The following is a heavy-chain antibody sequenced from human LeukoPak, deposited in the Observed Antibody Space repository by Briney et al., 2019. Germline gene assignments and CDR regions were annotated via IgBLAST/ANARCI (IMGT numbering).Heavy chain of an antibody. CDR3: ARDYYGSGNSSYYYYGQDV. Sequence: GGSLRLSCVASGFIFSTYSMNWVRQAPGKGLEWVSSISSTSSYIYYADSLKGRFTISRDNAKNSLFLQMNSLRTEDTAVYYCARDYYGSGNSSYYYYGQDVWGTGTTVTVSS. D-gene: IGHD3-10*01. V-gene: IGHV3-21*01. CDR1: GFIFSTYS. CDR2: ISSTSSYI. J-gene: IGHJ6*04.